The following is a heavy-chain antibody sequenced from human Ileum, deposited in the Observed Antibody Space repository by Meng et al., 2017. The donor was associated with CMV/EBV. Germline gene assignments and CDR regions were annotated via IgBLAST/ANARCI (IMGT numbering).Heavy chain of an antibody. CDR1: GGTFSSYA. CDR2: IIPIFGTE. D-gene: IGHD3-3*01. J-gene: IGHJ6*02. Sequence: SAKVSCKASGGTFSSYAISWVRQAPGQGLEGMGGIIPIFGTENYAQKFQGRVTITTDESTSTAYMELSSLRSEDTAVYYCARAKITIFGVVIRNNYYYYGRDVWGQGTTVTVSS. CDR3: ARAKITIFGVVIRNNYYYYGRDV. V-gene: IGHV1-69*05.